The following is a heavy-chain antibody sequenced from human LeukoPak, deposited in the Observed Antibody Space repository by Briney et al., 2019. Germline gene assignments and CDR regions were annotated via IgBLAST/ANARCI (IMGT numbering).Heavy chain of an antibody. CDR3: ARVVVVPAAISDRHFDY. D-gene: IGHD2-2*02. CDR2: IYSGGST. CDR1: GFTFSSYG. Sequence: GGSLRLSCAASGFTFSSYGMHWVRQAPGKGLEWVSVIYSGGSTYYADSVKDRFTISRDNSKNTLYLQMNSLRAEDTAVYYCARVVVVPAAISDRHFDYWGQGTLVTVSS. V-gene: IGHV3-53*01. J-gene: IGHJ4*02.